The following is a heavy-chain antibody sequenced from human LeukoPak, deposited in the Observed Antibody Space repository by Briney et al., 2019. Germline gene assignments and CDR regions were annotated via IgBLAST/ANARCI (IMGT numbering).Heavy chain of an antibody. J-gene: IGHJ3*02. Sequence: GGSLRLSCAASGFTFSSYGMHWVRQAPGKGLEGVAVISYDGSNKYYADSVKGRFTISRDNSKNTLYLQMNSLRAEDTAVYYCAKSYSGSYSALWAFDIWGQGTMVTVSS. V-gene: IGHV3-30*18. D-gene: IGHD1-26*01. CDR1: GFTFSSYG. CDR3: AKSYSGSYSALWAFDI. CDR2: ISYDGSNK.